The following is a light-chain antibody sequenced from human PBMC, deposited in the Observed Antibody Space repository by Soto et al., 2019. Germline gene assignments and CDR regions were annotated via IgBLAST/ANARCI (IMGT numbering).Light chain of an antibody. V-gene: IGKV3-20*01. CDR2: GAS. CDR1: QSVTSSY. J-gene: IGKJ4*01. CDR3: QQYGSTPT. Sequence: EIVLTQSPGSLSLSPGERATLSCMASQSVTSSYLAWFQQKPGQAARLLFYGASSRATGIRDRFSGSGSGTDFTLTISRLEPEDFAVYSCQQYGSTPTFGGGTKVEIK.